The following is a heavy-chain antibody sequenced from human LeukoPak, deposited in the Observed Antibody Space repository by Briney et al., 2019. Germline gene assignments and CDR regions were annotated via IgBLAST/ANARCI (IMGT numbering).Heavy chain of an antibody. D-gene: IGHD2/OR15-2a*01. CDR3: AREERRLYGNPDH. V-gene: IGHV3-11*01. CDR1: GFTFSDHY. Sequence: GGSLRLSCAASGFTFSDHYMGWIRQAPGKGLEWVSYIDKSGTNINYADSVKGRFTVSGDNTRNLLFLQMNSLSAEDTAVYFCAREERRLYGNPDHWGQGTLVTVSS. J-gene: IGHJ4*02. CDR2: IDKSGTNI.